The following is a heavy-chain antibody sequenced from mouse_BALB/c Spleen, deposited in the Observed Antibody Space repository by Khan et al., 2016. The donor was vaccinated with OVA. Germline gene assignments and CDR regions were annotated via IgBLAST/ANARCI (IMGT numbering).Heavy chain of an antibody. V-gene: IGHV3-2*02. CDR1: GYSITSDYA. D-gene: IGHD1-1*01. J-gene: IGHJ2*01. Sequence: VQLQQSGPGLVKPSQSLSLTCTVTGYSITSDYAWNWIRQFPGNKLEWMGHISYSGNTKYNPPLKSRISITRDTSKNQFFLQLNSVTTEDTATYYCARIYGGDFDYWGQGTTLTVSS. CDR2: ISYSGNT. CDR3: ARIYGGDFDY.